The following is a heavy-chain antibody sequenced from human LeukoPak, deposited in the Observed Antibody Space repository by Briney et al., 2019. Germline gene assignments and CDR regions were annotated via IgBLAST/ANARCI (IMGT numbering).Heavy chain of an antibody. CDR3: ARDTRPNYLPDPSDY. D-gene: IGHD4/OR15-4a*01. Sequence: ASVKVSCKASGYTFTSYGISWVRQAPGQGLEWMGWISAYNGNTNYAQKLQGRVTMTTDTFTNTAYMELRSLRSDDTAVYYCARDTRPNYLPDPSDYWGQGTLVTVSS. CDR2: ISAYNGNT. V-gene: IGHV1-18*01. CDR1: GYTFTSYG. J-gene: IGHJ4*02.